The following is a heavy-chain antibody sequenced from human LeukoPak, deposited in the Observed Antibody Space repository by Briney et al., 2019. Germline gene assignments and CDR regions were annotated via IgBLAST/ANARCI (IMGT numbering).Heavy chain of an antibody. CDR3: ARQDYYDSSGYGVLFDY. J-gene: IGHJ4*02. CDR1: GYSFTSNW. V-gene: IGHV5-51*01. Sequence: GESLKIPCKGSGYSFTSNWIGWVRQMPGKGLEWMGIIYPGDSDTRYSPSFQGQVTISADKSISTAYLQWSSLKASDTAMYYCARQDYYDSSGYGVLFDYWGQGTLVTVSS. CDR2: IYPGDSDT. D-gene: IGHD3-22*01.